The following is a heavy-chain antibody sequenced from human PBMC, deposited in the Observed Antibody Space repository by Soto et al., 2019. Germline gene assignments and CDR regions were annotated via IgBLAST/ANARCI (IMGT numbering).Heavy chain of an antibody. CDR1: GGSISNHY. CDR2: IYDNGNT. Sequence: QVQLQESGPGLVKPSETLSLTCTASGGSISNHYWSWIRQPPGKGLEWIGYIYDNGNTNYNPSLKSRVTMSVDTPKNQISLKLSAVTAADTAVYYCARANWYSEYWGQGTLVTVSS. V-gene: IGHV4-59*11. CDR3: ARANWYSEY. J-gene: IGHJ4*02. D-gene: IGHD7-27*01.